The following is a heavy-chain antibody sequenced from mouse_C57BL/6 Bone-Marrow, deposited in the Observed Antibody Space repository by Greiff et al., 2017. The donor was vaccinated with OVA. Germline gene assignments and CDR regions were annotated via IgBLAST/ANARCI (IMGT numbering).Heavy chain of an antibody. V-gene: IGHV1-81*01. J-gene: IGHJ1*03. Sequence: QVHVKQSGAELARPGASVKLSCKASGYTFTSYGISWVKQRTGQGLEWIGEIYPRSGNTYYNEKFKGKATLTADKSSSTAYMELRSLTSEDSAVYFCARWGYVYWYFDVWGTGTTVTVSS. D-gene: IGHD2-2*01. CDR3: ARWGYVYWYFDV. CDR2: IYPRSGNT. CDR1: GYTFTSYG.